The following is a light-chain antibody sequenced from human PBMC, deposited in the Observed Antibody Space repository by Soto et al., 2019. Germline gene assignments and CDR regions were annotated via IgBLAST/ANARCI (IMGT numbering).Light chain of an antibody. CDR1: SSDIGSYNY. V-gene: IGLV2-14*03. CDR2: DVN. J-gene: IGLJ3*02. CDR3: SSYTTSRTVV. Sequence: QSVLTQPASVSGSPGQAIAIPGTGSSSDIGSYNYVSWYQQHPGKSPKLMIFDVNSRPSGVSYRFSGSKFGNTASLTISGLQAEDEADYSCSSYTTSRTVVFGGGTKLTVL.